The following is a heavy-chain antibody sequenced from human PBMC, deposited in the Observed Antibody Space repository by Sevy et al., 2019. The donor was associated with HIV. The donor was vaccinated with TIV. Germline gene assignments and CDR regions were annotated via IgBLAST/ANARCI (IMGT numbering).Heavy chain of an antibody. D-gene: IGHD2-2*01. Sequence: GGSLRLSCAASGFTFSNYWMSWVRQAPGKGLEWVANIKRDGSEKYYVASVKGRFTISRDNAKTSLYLQMNSLRAEDTAVYYCARDCSSATCLWGLDVWGQGTTVTASS. CDR2: IKRDGSEK. CDR1: GFTFSNYW. J-gene: IGHJ6*02. V-gene: IGHV3-7*03. CDR3: ARDCSSATCLWGLDV.